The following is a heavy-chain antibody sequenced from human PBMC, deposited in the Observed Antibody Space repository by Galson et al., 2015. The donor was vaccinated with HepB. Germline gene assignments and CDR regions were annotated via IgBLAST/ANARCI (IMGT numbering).Heavy chain of an antibody. Sequence: SLRLSCAASGFIFSNYALSWVRQAPGKGLQWVSGISGDTYGTYYADSVKGRFTISRDNSNSTPYLKMTSVTADDTATYYCATGRGWYTGFDSWGQGTLVTVSS. D-gene: IGHD6-19*01. CDR2: ISGDTYGT. J-gene: IGHJ4*02. V-gene: IGHV3-23*01. CDR1: GFIFSNYA. CDR3: ATGRGWYTGFDS.